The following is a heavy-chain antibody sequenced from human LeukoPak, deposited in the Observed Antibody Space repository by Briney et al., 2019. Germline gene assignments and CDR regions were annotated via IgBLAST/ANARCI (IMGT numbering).Heavy chain of an antibody. CDR3: ARDHAYCGGDCYSGYYYYGMDV. CDR1: GFTFSSYA. V-gene: IGHV3-30*04. J-gene: IGHJ6*02. Sequence: GGSLRFSCAASGFTFSSYAMHWVRQAPGKGLEWVAVISYDGSSKYYADSVKGRFTISRDNSKNTLYLQMNSLRAEDTAVYYCARDHAYCGGDCYSGYYYYGMDVWGQGTTVTVSS. D-gene: IGHD2-21*02. CDR2: ISYDGSSK.